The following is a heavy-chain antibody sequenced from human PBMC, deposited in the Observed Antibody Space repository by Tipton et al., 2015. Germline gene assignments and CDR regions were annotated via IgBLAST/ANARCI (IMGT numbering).Heavy chain of an antibody. CDR1: SDSISKYY. V-gene: IGHV4-59*01. J-gene: IGHJ6*02. CDR2: IQYSGGT. Sequence: TLSLTCSVSSDSISKYYWSWIRQPPGKELEWIGYIQYSGGTNYNPSLESRVTISLDTSKNQFSLKMSSVTAADTAVYFCARDLEHGMDVWGQGTTVTVS. CDR3: ARDLEHGMDV.